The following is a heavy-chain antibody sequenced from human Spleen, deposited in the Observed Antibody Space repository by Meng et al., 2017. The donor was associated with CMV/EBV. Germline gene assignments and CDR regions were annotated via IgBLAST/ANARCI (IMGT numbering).Heavy chain of an antibody. Sequence: GYTCSNYYMPWVRQAPGQGLEWMGMINPSGGSTTSAQTFQGRFTMTRDTSANTVFMELTRLRSDDTAVYYCARGQIVPASIHVKFDPWGQGTLVTVSS. V-gene: IGHV1-46*01. CDR1: GYTCSNYY. J-gene: IGHJ5*02. D-gene: IGHD2-2*01. CDR3: ARGQIVPASIHVKFDP. CDR2: INPSGGST.